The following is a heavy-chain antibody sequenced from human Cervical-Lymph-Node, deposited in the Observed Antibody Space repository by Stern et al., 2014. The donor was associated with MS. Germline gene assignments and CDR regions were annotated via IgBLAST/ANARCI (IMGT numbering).Heavy chain of an antibody. D-gene: IGHD3-22*01. CDR3: ARVGRYYYDSSGYFGY. Sequence: QVQLVQSGAEVRKPGASVKVSCKASGYTFTSYGISWVRQAPGQGLEWMGWISAYNGNTNYAQKLQGRVTLTTDTSTSTAYMELRILRSDYTAVYYCARVGRYYYDSSGYFGYWGQGTLVTVSS. V-gene: IGHV1-18*01. J-gene: IGHJ4*02. CDR1: GYTFTSYG. CDR2: ISAYNGNT.